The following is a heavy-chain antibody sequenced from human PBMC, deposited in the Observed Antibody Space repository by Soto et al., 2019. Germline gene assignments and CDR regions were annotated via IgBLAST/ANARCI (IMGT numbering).Heavy chain of an antibody. CDR3: AKDRGGGWVIDY. CDR1: GFILNRHA. D-gene: IGHD6-19*01. J-gene: IGHJ4*02. V-gene: IGHV3-23*01. Sequence: GGSPRLSCVTSGFILNRHAMSWVRQAPGKGLDWVSVIGYRTTNTHYADSVKGRFTISRDESKNTVYLQMNNLRVEDTAVYYCAKDRGGGWVIDYWGQGTQVTVSS. CDR2: IGYRTTNT.